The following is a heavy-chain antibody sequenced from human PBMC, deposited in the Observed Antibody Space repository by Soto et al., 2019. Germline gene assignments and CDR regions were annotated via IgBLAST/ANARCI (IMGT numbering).Heavy chain of an antibody. D-gene: IGHD2-8*02. V-gene: IGHV1-69*12. J-gene: IGHJ4*02. CDR1: GGTFSSYA. CDR3: ARSLGSGGGYLSDY. Sequence: QVQLVQSGAEVKKPGSSVKVSCKASGGTFSSYAISWVRQAPGQGLEWMGGIIPIFGTANYAQKFQGRVTSSADDSTSPAYMELSSLRSEDTAVYYCARSLGSGGGYLSDYWGQGTLVTVSS. CDR2: IIPIFGTA.